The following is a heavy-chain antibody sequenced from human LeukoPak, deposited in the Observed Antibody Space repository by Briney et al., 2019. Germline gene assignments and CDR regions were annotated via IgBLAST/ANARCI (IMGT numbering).Heavy chain of an antibody. J-gene: IGHJ4*02. CDR2: IHSGSNA. CDR1: GLSVGDND. D-gene: IGHD1-26*01. CDR3: ARALVGATIGYFDF. V-gene: IGHV3-53*01. Sequence: TGGSLRLSCAASGLSVGDNDMNWVRHAPGKGLEWVSVIHSGSNAYYADSVRGRFTISRDSSKNTLYLQMNTLGVEDTAVYYCARALVGATIGYFDFWGQGTLVTVSS.